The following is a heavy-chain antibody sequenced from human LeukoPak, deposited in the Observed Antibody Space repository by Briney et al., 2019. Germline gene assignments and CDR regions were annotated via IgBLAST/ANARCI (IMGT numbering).Heavy chain of an antibody. V-gene: IGHV4-4*07. Sequence: SETLSLTCTVSAGSISSYYWSWIRQPAGKGLEWIGRIYTSGSTNYNPSLKSRVTMSVDTSKNQFSLKLSSVTAADTAVYYCARDTYYYDSSGYWWFDPWGQGTPVTVSS. CDR3: ARDTYYYDSSGYWWFDP. CDR1: AGSISSYY. D-gene: IGHD3-22*01. CDR2: IYTSGST. J-gene: IGHJ5*02.